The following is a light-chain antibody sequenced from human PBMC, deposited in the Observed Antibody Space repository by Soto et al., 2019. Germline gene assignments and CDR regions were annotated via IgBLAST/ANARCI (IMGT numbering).Light chain of an antibody. V-gene: IGLV1-40*01. Sequence: QSVLTQPPSVSGAPGQRVTMSCTGSRSNIGAGYGVHWYQQLPGTAPKLLIYGNTNRPSGVPDRFSGSKSGTSASLAITGLQAEYEADYYCQSYDSSLSGPWVFGGGTKLTVL. CDR3: QSYDSSLSGPWV. CDR1: RSNIGAGYG. J-gene: IGLJ3*02. CDR2: GNT.